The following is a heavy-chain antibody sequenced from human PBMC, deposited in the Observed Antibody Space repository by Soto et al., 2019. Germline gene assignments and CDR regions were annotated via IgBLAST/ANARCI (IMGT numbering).Heavy chain of an antibody. V-gene: IGHV1-18*01. CDR2: ISAYNGNI. CDR3: ARGHATLTGLKFTL. D-gene: IGHD3-9*01. J-gene: IGHJ4*02. Sequence: QVRLVQSGAEVKKPGASVKVSCKTYGYDFTNYGINWVRQAPGQGLEWMGWISAYNGNIVYAQNFRGRATLTTDTATGSAYMELRSLRSDDTAVYYCARGHATLTGLKFTLWGQGTLVTVSS. CDR1: GYDFTNYG.